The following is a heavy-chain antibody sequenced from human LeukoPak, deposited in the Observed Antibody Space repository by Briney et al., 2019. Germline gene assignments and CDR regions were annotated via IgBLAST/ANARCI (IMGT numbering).Heavy chain of an antibody. Sequence: ASVKVSCKASEDTFSNNAITWVRQAPRQGLEWMGRIIPIVGIANYAQKFQGRVTITADKSTSTAYMELSSLRSEDTAVYYCARDYDGSGLIDYWGQGTLVTVSS. D-gene: IGHD3-22*01. CDR3: ARDYDGSGLIDY. V-gene: IGHV1-69*04. J-gene: IGHJ4*02. CDR2: IIPIVGIA. CDR1: EDTFSNNA.